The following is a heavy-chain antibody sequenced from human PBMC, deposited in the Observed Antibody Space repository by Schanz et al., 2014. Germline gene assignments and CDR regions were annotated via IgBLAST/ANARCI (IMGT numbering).Heavy chain of an antibody. D-gene: IGHD4-17*01. J-gene: IGHJ4*02. V-gene: IGHV1-2*02. Sequence: QVQLVQSGSELTRPGASVKVSCKASGYTFTGYYMHWVRQAPGQGLEWMGRINPNSGGTNYAQKFQGRVTMTRDTSIRKEEREMSRRRSDDKELYYCARELRLEYYFDYWGQGTQVTVSS. CDR1: GYTFTGYY. CDR3: ARELRLEYYFDY. CDR2: INPNSGGT.